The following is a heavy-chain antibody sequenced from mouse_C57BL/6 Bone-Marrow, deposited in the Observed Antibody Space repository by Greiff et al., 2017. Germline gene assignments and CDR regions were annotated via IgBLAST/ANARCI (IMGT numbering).Heavy chain of an antibody. CDR3: ARPDYSNDWYVDV. Sequence: QVQLKQPGAELVKPGASVKMSCKASGYTFTSYWITWVKQRPGQGLEWIGDIYPGSGSTNYNEKFKSKATMTVDTSSSTAYMQLSSLTSEDSAVYYCARPDYSNDWYVDVWGRGTTVTVSA. J-gene: IGHJ1*03. CDR1: GYTFTSYW. D-gene: IGHD2-5*01. CDR2: IYPGSGST. V-gene: IGHV1-55*01.